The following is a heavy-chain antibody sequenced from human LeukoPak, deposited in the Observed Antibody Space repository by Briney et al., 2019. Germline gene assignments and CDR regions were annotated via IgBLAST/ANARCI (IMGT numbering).Heavy chain of an antibody. Sequence: GASVKVSCKASGYTFTSYDINWVRQATGQGLEWMGWMNPNSGNTGYSQKFQGRVTMTRNTSISTAYMELSSLRSEDTAVYYCARERKPDIVVVPAATPHCYYYGMDGWGQGTTVTVSS. D-gene: IGHD2-2*01. J-gene: IGHJ6*02. CDR2: MNPNSGNT. CDR1: GYTFTSYD. V-gene: IGHV1-8*01. CDR3: ARERKPDIVVVPAATPHCYYYGMDG.